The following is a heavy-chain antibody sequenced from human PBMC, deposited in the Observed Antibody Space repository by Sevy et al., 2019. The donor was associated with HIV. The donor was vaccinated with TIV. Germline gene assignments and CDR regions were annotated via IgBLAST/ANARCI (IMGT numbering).Heavy chain of an antibody. CDR1: GYTFTSYA. Sequence: ASVKVSCKASGYTFTSYAMHWVRQAPGQRLEWMGWINAGNGNTKYSQKFQGRVTITRDTSASTAYMELSSLRSEDTAVYYCTREVGNYGRWFDPWGQGTLVTVSS. CDR3: TREVGNYGRWFDP. D-gene: IGHD3-10*01. V-gene: IGHV1-3*01. J-gene: IGHJ5*02. CDR2: INAGNGNT.